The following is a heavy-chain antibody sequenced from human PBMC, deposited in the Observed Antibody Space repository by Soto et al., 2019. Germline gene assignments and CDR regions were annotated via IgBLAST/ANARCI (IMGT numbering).Heavy chain of an antibody. D-gene: IGHD3-16*01. CDR2: ISYDGTNK. CDR1: GFTFSSYS. V-gene: IGHV3-30*04. J-gene: IGHJ4*02. Sequence: LRLSCAAPGFTFSSYSMHWVRQAPGKGLEWVAVISYDGTNKYYADSVKGRFTISRDNSKNTLYLQMNSLRAEDTAVYYCATELELRRYFDYWGQGALVTVSS. CDR3: ATELELRRYFDY.